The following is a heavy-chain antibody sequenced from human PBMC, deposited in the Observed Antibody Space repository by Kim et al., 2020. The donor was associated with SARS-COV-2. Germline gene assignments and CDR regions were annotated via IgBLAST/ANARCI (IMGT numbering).Heavy chain of an antibody. D-gene: IGHD3-16*02. CDR1: GFTFNYHA. CDR2: ISGGGVNT. V-gene: IGHV3-23*01. Sequence: GGSLRLSCAASGFTFNYHAMTWVRQAPGKGLEWVSTISGGGVNTHYADSVKGRFTISRDNSKNTLYLQTNSLRTEDTAVYYCAKDHNHDYLWGSDRLGNWFDPWGQGTLVTVSS. CDR3: AKDHNHDYLWGSDRLGNWFDP. J-gene: IGHJ5*02.